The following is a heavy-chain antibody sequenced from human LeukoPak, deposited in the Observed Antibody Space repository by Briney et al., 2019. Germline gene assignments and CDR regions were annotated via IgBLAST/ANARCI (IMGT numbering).Heavy chain of an antibody. Sequence: GGSLRLSCAASGFTFSSYAMHWVRQAPGKGLEWVSVISYDGSNKYYADSVKGRFTISRDNSKTTLYLQMNSLRAEGTAVYYCARDCSGGSCYPNYYYYYGMDVWGQGTTVTVSS. CDR2: ISYDGSNK. CDR3: ARDCSGGSCYPNYYYYYGMDV. V-gene: IGHV3-30-3*01. D-gene: IGHD2-15*01. CDR1: GFTFSSYA. J-gene: IGHJ6*02.